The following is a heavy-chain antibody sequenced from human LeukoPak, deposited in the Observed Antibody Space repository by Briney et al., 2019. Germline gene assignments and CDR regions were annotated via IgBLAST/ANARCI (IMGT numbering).Heavy chain of an antibody. Sequence: GGSLRLSCAASGFTFNNYEMNWVRQAPGKGLEWISYISSRGGTIHYADSVKGRFTISRDNAKNSLFLQMNSLRAEDTAVYYCARKPYGHYDYWGQGTLVTVSS. D-gene: IGHD4-17*01. V-gene: IGHV3-48*03. CDR2: ISSRGGTI. J-gene: IGHJ4*02. CDR3: ARKPYGHYDY. CDR1: GFTFNNYE.